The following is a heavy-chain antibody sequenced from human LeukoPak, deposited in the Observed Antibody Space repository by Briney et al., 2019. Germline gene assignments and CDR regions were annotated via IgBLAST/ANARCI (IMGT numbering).Heavy chain of an antibody. CDR3: AKGRSYYDSSGYYYFDY. CDR1: EFTFSSYA. J-gene: IGHJ4*02. D-gene: IGHD3-22*01. Sequence: PGGSLRLSCAASEFTFSSYAMSWVRQAPGKGLEWVSVISGSGGGTYYADSVKGRFTISRDNSKNTLYLQMNSLRAEDTAVYYCAKGRSYYDSSGYYYFDYWGQGTLVTVSS. V-gene: IGHV3-23*01. CDR2: ISGSGGGT.